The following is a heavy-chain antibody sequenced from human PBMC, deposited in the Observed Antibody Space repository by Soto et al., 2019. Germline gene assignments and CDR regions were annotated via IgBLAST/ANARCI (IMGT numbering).Heavy chain of an antibody. CDR3: AKAYCSSTSCDDYYGMDV. V-gene: IGHV1-2*02. CDR1: GYTFTGYY. Sequence: ASLKVSCKASGYTFTGYYMHWVRQAPVQGLEWMGWINPNSGGTNYAQKFQGRVTMTRDTSISTAYMELSRLRSDDTAVYYCAKAYCSSTSCDDYYGMDVWGQGTTVTVSS. J-gene: IGHJ6*02. D-gene: IGHD2-2*01. CDR2: INPNSGGT.